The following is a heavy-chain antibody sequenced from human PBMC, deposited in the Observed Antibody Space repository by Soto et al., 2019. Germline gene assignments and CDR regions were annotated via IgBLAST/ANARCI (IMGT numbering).Heavy chain of an antibody. V-gene: IGHV4-4*02. CDR1: GGSVSSSNL. CDR3: ASVGSDYDNSGYYLP. CDR2: IYHSGST. J-gene: IGHJ5*02. Sequence: SETLSLTCIVSGGSVSSSNLWSCVRQPPGKGLEWIGEIYHSGSTTYNPSLKSRATISVDKSENQFSLRLKSVTAADTAVYYCASVGSDYDNSGYYLPWGPGTLVTFYS. D-gene: IGHD3-22*01.